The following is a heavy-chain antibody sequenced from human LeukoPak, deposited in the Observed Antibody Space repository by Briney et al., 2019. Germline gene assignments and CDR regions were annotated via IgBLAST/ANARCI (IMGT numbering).Heavy chain of an antibody. J-gene: IGHJ4*02. D-gene: IGHD1-26*01. V-gene: IGHV4-59*05. CDR3: ARLDGAIDY. Sequence: SETLSLTCTVSGGSISSYYWSWIRQPPGKGLEWIGSIYYSGSTYYNPSLKSRVTISVDTSKNQFSMKLSSVTAADTAVYYCARLDGAIDYWGQGTLVTVSS. CDR2: IYYSGST. CDR1: GGSISSYY.